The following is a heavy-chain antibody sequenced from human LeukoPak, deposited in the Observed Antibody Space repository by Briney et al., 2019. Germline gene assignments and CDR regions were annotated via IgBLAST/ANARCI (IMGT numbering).Heavy chain of an antibody. D-gene: IGHD2-15*01. CDR1: GGSISSYY. J-gene: IGHJ5*02. CDR3: ARSPGGYCSGGSCYSENWFDP. V-gene: IGHV4-59*01. CDR2: IYCSGST. Sequence: SENLSLTCTVSGGSISSYYWSWIRQPPGNGLEWIGNIYCSGSTNYNPSLKSRVTISVDTSKNQFSLKLSSVTAADTAVYYCARSPGGYCSGGSCYSENWFDPWGQGTLVTVSS.